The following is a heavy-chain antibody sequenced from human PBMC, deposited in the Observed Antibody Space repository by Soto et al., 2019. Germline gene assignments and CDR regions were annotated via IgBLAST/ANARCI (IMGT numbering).Heavy chain of an antibody. D-gene: IGHD3-10*01. CDR2: LSDSGGRT. J-gene: IGHJ4*02. V-gene: IGHV3-23*01. Sequence: EVQLLELGGGLIQPGGSLRLSCAASGFSFSNYGMSWVRQAPGRGLEWVSGLSDSGGRTYYADSVKGRFTISRDNSKNTLYLQMNSLRAEDTAIYYCATHVRSGSYPDNWGQGTLVTVSS. CDR1: GFSFSNYG. CDR3: ATHVRSGSYPDN.